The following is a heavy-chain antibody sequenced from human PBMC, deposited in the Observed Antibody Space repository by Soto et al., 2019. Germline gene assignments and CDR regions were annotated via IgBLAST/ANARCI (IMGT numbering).Heavy chain of an antibody. J-gene: IGHJ6*03. V-gene: IGHV1-18*01. CDR1: GYTFTSYG. CDR3: ARDDLGYCTLHGLNYYYYMDV. Sequence: VASVKVSCKASGYTFTSYGISWVRQAPGQGLEWMGWISAYNGNTNYAQKLQGRVTMTTDTSTSTAYMELRSLRSDDTAVYYFARDDLGYCTLHGLNYYYYMDVWGKGTTVTVS. CDR2: ISAYNGNT. D-gene: IGHD2-8*01.